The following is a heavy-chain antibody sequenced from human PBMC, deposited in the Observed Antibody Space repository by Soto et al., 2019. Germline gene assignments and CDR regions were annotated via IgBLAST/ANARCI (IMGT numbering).Heavy chain of an antibody. CDR2: INPSGGST. D-gene: IGHD1-26*01. CDR1: GYSFTTYY. J-gene: IGHJ5*02. Sequence: ASEKVSCKASGYSFTTYYMHWVRQAPGQGLEWMAIINPSGGSTIYAQRFQGRVTMTRDTSTSAVYMELSSLRSEDTAVYYCAIDRGTIVGATTYWFVLWCQGTLVTVSS. CDR3: AIDRGTIVGATTYWFVL. V-gene: IGHV1-46*01.